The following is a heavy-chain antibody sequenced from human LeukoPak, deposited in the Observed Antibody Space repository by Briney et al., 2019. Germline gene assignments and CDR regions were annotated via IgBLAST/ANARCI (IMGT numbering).Heavy chain of an antibody. CDR2: IKQDGSEK. CDR3: AKASYGDYTFDY. D-gene: IGHD4-17*01. CDR1: GFTFSSYG. V-gene: IGHV3-7*03. Sequence: GGSLRLSCAASGFTFSSYGMHWVRQAPGKGLEWVANIKQDGSEKYYVDSVKGRFTISRDNAKNSLYLQMNSLRAEDTAVYYCAKASYGDYTFDYWGQGTLVTVSS. J-gene: IGHJ4*02.